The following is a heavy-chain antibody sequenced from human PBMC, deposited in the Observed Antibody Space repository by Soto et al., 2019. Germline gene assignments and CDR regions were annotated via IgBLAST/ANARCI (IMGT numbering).Heavy chain of an antibody. V-gene: IGHV1-18*01. CDR2: ISAYNGNT. Sequence: QVQLVQSGAEVKKPGASVKVSCKASGYTFTSYGISWVRQAPGQGLEWMGWISAYNGNTNYAQKLQGRVTMTTDTSTSTAYMELRSLRSDDTAVYYCARDPYCGGDCYNYYYYGMDVWGQGTTVTVSS. CDR1: GYTFTSYG. CDR3: ARDPYCGGDCYNYYYYGMDV. J-gene: IGHJ6*02. D-gene: IGHD2-21*02.